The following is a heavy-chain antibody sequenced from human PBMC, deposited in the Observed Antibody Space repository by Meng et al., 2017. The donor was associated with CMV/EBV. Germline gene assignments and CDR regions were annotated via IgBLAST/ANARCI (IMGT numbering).Heavy chain of an antibody. Sequence: SVKASCKASGGTFSSYAISWVRQAPGQGLEWMGGIIPILGIANYAQKFQGRVTITADKSTSTAYMELSSLRSEDTAVYYCARDAGTFLAYRGYFDYWGQGTLVTVSS. J-gene: IGHJ4*02. D-gene: IGHD3-3*02. CDR2: IIPILGIA. CDR1: GGTFSSYA. V-gene: IGHV1-69*10. CDR3: ARDAGTFLAYRGYFDY.